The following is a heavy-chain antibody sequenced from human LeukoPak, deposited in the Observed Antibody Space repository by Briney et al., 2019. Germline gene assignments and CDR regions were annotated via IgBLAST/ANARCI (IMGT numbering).Heavy chain of an antibody. V-gene: IGHV1-69*05. D-gene: IGHD1-14*01. Sequence: GASVKVSCKASGGTFSSYAISWVRQAPGQGLEWMGGIIPIFSTANYAQKLQGRVTMTTDTSTSTAYMELRSLRSDDTAVYYCARESDPVSSPFSDYWGQGTLVTVSS. CDR2: IIPIFSTA. CDR3: ARESDPVSSPFSDY. J-gene: IGHJ4*02. CDR1: GGTFSSYA.